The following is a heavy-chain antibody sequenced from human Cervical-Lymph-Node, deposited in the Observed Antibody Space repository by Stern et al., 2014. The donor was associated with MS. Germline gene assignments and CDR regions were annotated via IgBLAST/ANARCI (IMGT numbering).Heavy chain of an antibody. V-gene: IGHV4-61*01. CDR3: AREGATYDYYPMDV. D-gene: IGHD3-16*01. CDR1: GGSVSSGSYY. J-gene: IGHJ6*02. Sequence: QLQLQESGPGLVKPSETLSLTCTVSGGSVSSGSYYWSWIRQSPRKGMEXIGYILYSGSTNYNPSLKSRLTISLDTSKDQLSLKLRSGTAADTAVYYCAREGATYDYYPMDVWGHGTTVTVS. CDR2: ILYSGST.